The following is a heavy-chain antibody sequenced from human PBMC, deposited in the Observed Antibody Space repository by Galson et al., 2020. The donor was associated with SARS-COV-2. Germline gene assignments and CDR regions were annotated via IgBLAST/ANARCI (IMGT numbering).Heavy chain of an antibody. V-gene: IGHV3-23*01. CDR1: GFDVGYHT. CDR3: SVFIAGLPH. J-gene: IGHJ4*02. D-gene: IGHD2-15*01. CDR2: IGNDGFLT. Sequence: SLRLSCVGSGFDVGYHTMTWVRQAPGKGLEWISTIGNDGFLTYYPDSVKGRFTISRDSSRQTLYLDMDSLRAEDTAIYYCSVFIAGLPHWGQGTLVTVSS.